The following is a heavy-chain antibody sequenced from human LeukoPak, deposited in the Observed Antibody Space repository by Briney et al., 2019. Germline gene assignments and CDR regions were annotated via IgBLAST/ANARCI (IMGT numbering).Heavy chain of an antibody. J-gene: IGHJ4*02. D-gene: IGHD2-15*01. V-gene: IGHV3-7*04. CDR2: IKEDGSEK. CDR3: ARDRGGRTGLDD. Sequence: GGPLRLSCAAAGITVSRSWMSWVRQAPGKGLEWVAFIKEDGSEKYYVDSVKGRFTISRDNAENSLYLQMNSLRAEDTAVYYCARDRGGRTGLDDWGQGTVVTVSS. CDR1: GITVSRSW.